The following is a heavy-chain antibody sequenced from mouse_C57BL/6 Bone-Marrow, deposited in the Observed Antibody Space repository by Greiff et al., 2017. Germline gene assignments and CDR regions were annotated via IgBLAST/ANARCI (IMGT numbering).Heavy chain of an antibody. V-gene: IGHV7-3*01. CDR1: GFTFTDYY. J-gene: IGHJ3*01. CDR2: IRNKANGYTT. Sequence: EVQGVESGGGLVQPGGSLSLSCAASGFTFTDYYMSWVRQPPGKALEWLGFIRNKANGYTTEYSASVKGRFTISRDNSQSILYLQMNALRAEDSATDYCARSPYYYGSMWFAYWGQGTLVTVSA. D-gene: IGHD1-1*01. CDR3: ARSPYYYGSMWFAY.